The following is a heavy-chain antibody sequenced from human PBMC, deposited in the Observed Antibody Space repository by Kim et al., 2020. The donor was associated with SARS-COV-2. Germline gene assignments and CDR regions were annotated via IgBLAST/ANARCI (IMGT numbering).Heavy chain of an antibody. D-gene: IGHD6-6*01. V-gene: IGHV1-3*04. J-gene: IGHJ4*02. CDR3: VRCVNGPGNVPA. CDR1: GYTFTTYN. CDR2: INSDNGNT. Sequence: SVKVSCKTSGYTFTTYNIHWVRQAPGQGLEWMGWINSDNGNTKYSQKFRGRVSITRDTSASTAYMELNSLVSEDTAAYFCVRCVNGPGNVPAWGQGTLV.